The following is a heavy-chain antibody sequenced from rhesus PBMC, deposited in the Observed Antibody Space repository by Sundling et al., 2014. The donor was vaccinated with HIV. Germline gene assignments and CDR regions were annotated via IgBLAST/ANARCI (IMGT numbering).Heavy chain of an antibody. Sequence: QVTLKESGPALVKPTQTLTLTCTFSGFSLSTSGMGVGWIRQPPGKTLEWLAHIYWDDDKRYSTSLKTRLTISKDTSKKQVVLTMTNMDPVDTGTYYCARRYRGYRYWGQGVLVTVSS. CDR1: GFSLSTSGMG. CDR3: ARRYRGYRY. CDR2: IYWDDDK. V-gene: IGHV2-174*02. D-gene: IGHD5-24*01. J-gene: IGHJ4*01.